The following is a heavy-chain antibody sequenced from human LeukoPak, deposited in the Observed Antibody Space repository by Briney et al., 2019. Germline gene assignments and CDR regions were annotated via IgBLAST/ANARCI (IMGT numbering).Heavy chain of an antibody. V-gene: IGHV3-30*04. CDR2: ISYDGSNK. CDR3: ARDRPPRGYYDTSGPSDY. CDR1: GFTFNSYN. Sequence: PGGSLRLSCAASGFTFNSYNMHWVRQAPGKGLEWVAVISYDGSNKYYADPVKGRFTISRDNFKNTLYLQMSSLRTEDTAVYYCARDRPPRGYYDTSGPSDYWGQGALVTVSS. J-gene: IGHJ4*02. D-gene: IGHD3-22*01.